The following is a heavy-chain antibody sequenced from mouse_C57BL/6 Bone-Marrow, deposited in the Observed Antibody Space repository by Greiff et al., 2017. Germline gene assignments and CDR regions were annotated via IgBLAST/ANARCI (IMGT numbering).Heavy chain of an antibody. J-gene: IGHJ2*01. V-gene: IGHV2-2*01. CDR2: IWSGGST. CDR3: AREGNGYYDYFDY. D-gene: IGHD2-3*01. CDR1: GFSLTSYG. Sequence: VKVVESGPGLVQPSQSLSITCTVSGFSLTSYGVHWVRQSPGKGLEWLGVIWSGGSTDYNAAFISRLSISKDNSKSQVFFKMNSLQADDTAIYYCAREGNGYYDYFDYWGQGTTLTVSS.